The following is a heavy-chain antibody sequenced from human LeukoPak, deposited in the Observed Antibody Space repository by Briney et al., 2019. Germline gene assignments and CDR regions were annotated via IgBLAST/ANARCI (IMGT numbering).Heavy chain of an antibody. CDR1: GFTFSNYW. Sequence: PGGSLRLSCAASGFTFSNYWMRWVRQAPGKGLEWVANIKQDGSEKYYIDSVKGRFTISRDNAKNSLYLQMNSLRVEEAAVYYCASMEGSGTHSSFDFWGQGTLVTVSS. D-gene: IGHD3-10*01. V-gene: IGHV3-7*01. J-gene: IGHJ4*02. CDR2: IKQDGSEK. CDR3: ASMEGSGTHSSFDF.